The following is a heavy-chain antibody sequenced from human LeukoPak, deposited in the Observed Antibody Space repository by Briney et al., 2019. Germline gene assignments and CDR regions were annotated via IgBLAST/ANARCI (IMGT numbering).Heavy chain of an antibody. Sequence: GGSLRLSCAASGFSFSKYAMHWVRQAPGKGREWVAVIWFDVRQPFYADSVKGRFTISRDNSKNTLYLQMNSLRAEDTALYYCVEDRTVAGTDARYYFDYWGQGTLVTVSS. CDR3: VEDRTVAGTDARYYFDY. CDR2: IWFDVRQP. CDR1: GFSFSKYA. J-gene: IGHJ4*02. D-gene: IGHD6-19*01. V-gene: IGHV3-33*06.